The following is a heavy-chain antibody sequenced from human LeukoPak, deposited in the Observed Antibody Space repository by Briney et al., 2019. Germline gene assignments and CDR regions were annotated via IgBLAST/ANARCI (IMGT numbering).Heavy chain of an antibody. CDR3: ARDRDYGSSDYYYYYMDV. D-gene: IGHD3-10*01. CDR1: GFTFSSYV. Sequence: GGSLRLSCAASGFTFSSYVMHWVRQAPGKGLEYVSAISSNGGSTYYANSVKGRFTISRDNSKNTLYLQMGSLRAEDMAVYYCARDRDYGSSDYYYYYMDVWGKGTTVTVSS. V-gene: IGHV3-64*01. CDR2: ISSNGGST. J-gene: IGHJ6*03.